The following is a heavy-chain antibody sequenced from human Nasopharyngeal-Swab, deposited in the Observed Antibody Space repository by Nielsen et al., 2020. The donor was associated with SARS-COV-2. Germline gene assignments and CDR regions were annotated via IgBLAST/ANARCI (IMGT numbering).Heavy chain of an antibody. V-gene: IGHV3-30*02. D-gene: IGHD2-21*01. Sequence: GGSLRLSCAASGLTFNNYGIHWVRQAPGKGLEWVAFISYEGSIRNYIDSVKGRFTVSRDSSKNTVYLQMNSLRPDDTAVYFCAKSMAYFQLSGTYNLDLWGQGTLVTVSS. J-gene: IGHJ4*02. CDR1: GLTFNNYG. CDR3: AKSMAYFQLSGTYNLDL. CDR2: ISYEGSIR.